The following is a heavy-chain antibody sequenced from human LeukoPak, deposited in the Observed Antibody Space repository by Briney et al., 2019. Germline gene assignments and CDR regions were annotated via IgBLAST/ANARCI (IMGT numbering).Heavy chain of an antibody. CDR2: ISGSGYRT. CDR1: GFTFSSSA. D-gene: IGHD3-10*01. Sequence: GGSLRLSCDASGFTFSSSAMNWVRQAPGTGLEGVSTISGSGYRTYYSDSVKGRFTISRDNSKNTLFLQMNSLRAEDTAVYYCAKGYYGSGSYGWFDYWGQGTLVTVSS. CDR3: AKGYYGSGSYGWFDY. J-gene: IGHJ4*02. V-gene: IGHV3-23*01.